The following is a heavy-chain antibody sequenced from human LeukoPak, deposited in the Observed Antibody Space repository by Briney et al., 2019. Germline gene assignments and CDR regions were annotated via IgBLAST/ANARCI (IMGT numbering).Heavy chain of an antibody. CDR2: IRSKANNYAT. CDR1: GFTFSGSA. D-gene: IGHD4-17*01. Sequence: GGSLRLSCAASGFTFSGSATHWVRQASGKGLEWVGRIRSKANNYATAYAPWGKGRFTVSRNDSKSIDYLQMNSLKPEDTAVYYCSRWFMFNYGPYIDYWGQGTLVTVSS. V-gene: IGHV3-73*01. J-gene: IGHJ4*02. CDR3: SRWFMFNYGPYIDY.